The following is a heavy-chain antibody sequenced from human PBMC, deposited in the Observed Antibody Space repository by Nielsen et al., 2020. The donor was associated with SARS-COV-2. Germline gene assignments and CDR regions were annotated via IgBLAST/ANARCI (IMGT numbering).Heavy chain of an antibody. CDR2: ITSSGTYI. J-gene: IGHJ4*02. Sequence: GESLKISCTTSGFTFSSYEMNWVRQAPGKGLEWISSITSSGTYIYYTDSLKGRFTISRDNAKNSLYLQMNSLRADDTAVYYCARDERYNFGHDYWGQGTLVTVSS. CDR1: GFTFSSYE. CDR3: ARDERYNFGHDY. D-gene: IGHD1-1*01. V-gene: IGHV3-21*01.